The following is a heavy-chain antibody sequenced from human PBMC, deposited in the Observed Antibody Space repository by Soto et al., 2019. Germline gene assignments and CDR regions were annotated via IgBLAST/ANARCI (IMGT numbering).Heavy chain of an antibody. CDR3: ARVGGYCTNGVCYTGYFDY. CDR2: IYYSGST. D-gene: IGHD2-8*01. J-gene: IGHJ4*02. Sequence: QVQLQESGPGLVKPSQTLSLTCTVSGGSISSGGYYWSWIRQHPGKGLEWIGYIYYSGSTYYNPYLKSRVTIPVDTSKNQFSLKLSSVTAADTAVYYCARVGGYCTNGVCYTGYFDYWGQGTLVTVSS. V-gene: IGHV4-31*03. CDR1: GGSISSGGYY.